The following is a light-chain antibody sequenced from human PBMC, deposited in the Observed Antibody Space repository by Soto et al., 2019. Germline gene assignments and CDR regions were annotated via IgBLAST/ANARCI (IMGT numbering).Light chain of an antibody. CDR2: GAS. CDR1: QSISTW. Sequence: DIQVTQSPSTLSASAGDRVTITCRASQSISTWLAWYQQKPGKAPKLLIYGASSLASGVPSRFSGSGSGTEFTLTISSLQPDDFATYYCQQHNGYSEGMFGQGTKVDIK. J-gene: IGKJ1*01. V-gene: IGKV1-5*01. CDR3: QQHNGYSEGM.